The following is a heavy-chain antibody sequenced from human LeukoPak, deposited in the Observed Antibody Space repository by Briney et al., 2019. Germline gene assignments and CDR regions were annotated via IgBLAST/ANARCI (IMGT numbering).Heavy chain of an antibody. CDR1: GFTFSSYE. J-gene: IGHJ3*02. Sequence: GGSLRLSCAASGFTFSSYEMNWVRQAPGKGLEWVSYISSSGSTIYYADSVKGRFTISRDNAKNSLYLQMNGLRAEDTAVYYCARTMADAFDIWGQGTMVTVSS. CDR3: ARTMADAFDI. CDR2: ISSSGSTI. D-gene: IGHD4/OR15-4a*01. V-gene: IGHV3-48*03.